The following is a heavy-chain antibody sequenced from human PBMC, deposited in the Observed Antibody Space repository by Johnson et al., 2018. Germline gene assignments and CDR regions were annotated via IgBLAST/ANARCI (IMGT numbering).Heavy chain of an antibody. V-gene: IGHV3-30-3*01. CDR2: ISYDGSNK. J-gene: IGHJ6*02. CDR1: GFTFSSYA. D-gene: IGHD6-19*01. CDR3: VAAYSSGLYPHGMDV. Sequence: QVQLVQSGGGVVQPGRSLRLSCAASGFTFSSYAMHWVRQAPGKGLEWGAAISYDGSNKYYAASVKGRFTISRDNSKNTLYLQMNSLRAEDTAVYYCVAAYSSGLYPHGMDVWGRGTTVTVSS.